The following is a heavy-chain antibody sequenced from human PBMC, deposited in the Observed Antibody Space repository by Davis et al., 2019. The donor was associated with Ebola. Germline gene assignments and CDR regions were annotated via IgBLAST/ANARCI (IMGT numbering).Heavy chain of an antibody. D-gene: IGHD5-12*01. Sequence: MPSETLSLTCTVSGGSISSSSYYWGWIRQPPGKGLEWIGSIYYSGDTDYNPSLKSRLSLSVDTSKNQFSLKLRSVTVTDTAVYFCARQVGDGYDRFDYWGQGTLVTVSS. CDR2: IYYSGDT. V-gene: IGHV4-39*01. CDR1: GGSISSSSYY. J-gene: IGHJ4*02. CDR3: ARQVGDGYDRFDY.